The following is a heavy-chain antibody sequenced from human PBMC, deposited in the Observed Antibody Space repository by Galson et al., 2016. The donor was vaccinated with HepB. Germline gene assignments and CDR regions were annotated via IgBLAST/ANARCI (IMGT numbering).Heavy chain of an antibody. CDR3: ERVLELGIKNY. CDR2: FEPEGGET. J-gene: IGHJ4*02. V-gene: IGHV1-24*01. Sequence: SVKVSCKVSGYSLTEVSMHWVRQAPGKGLEWMGGFEPEGGETIYAQKFQGRVTVTEDASTDTAYMELSSLRSDDTAVYYCERVLELGIKNYWGQGTLVTVSS. D-gene: IGHD7-27*01. CDR1: GYSLTEVS.